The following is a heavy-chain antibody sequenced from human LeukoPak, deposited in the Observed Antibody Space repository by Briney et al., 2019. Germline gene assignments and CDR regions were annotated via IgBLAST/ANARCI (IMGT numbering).Heavy chain of an antibody. D-gene: IGHD5-24*01. V-gene: IGHV3-11*01. CDR1: GFTFSDYY. CDR2: ISSSGSTI. J-gene: IGHJ5*02. Sequence: GGSLRLSCAASGFTFSDYYMSWIRQAPGKGLEWGSYISSSGSTIYYADSVKGRFTISRDNAKNSLYLQMNSLRAEDTAVYYCARELDLVERFDPWGQGTLVTVSS. CDR3: ARELDLVERFDP.